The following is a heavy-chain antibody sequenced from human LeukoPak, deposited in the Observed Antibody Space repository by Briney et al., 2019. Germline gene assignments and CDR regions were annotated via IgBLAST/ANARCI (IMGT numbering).Heavy chain of an antibody. V-gene: IGHV3-23*01. CDR1: GFTFSSYG. Sequence: PGGSLRLSCAASGFTFSSYGMSWVRQAPGKGLEWVSAISGSGGSTYHADSVKGRFTISRDNSKNTLYLQMNSLRAEDTAVYYCAKHEGIGHYYDSSGYLFDYWGQGTLVTVSS. D-gene: IGHD3-22*01. CDR2: ISGSGGST. J-gene: IGHJ4*02. CDR3: AKHEGIGHYYDSSGYLFDY.